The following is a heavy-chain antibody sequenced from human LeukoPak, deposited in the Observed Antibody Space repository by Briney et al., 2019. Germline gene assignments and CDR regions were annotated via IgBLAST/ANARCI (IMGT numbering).Heavy chain of an antibody. CDR3: ARVGSTVTSFNGWFDP. J-gene: IGHJ5*02. CDR1: GYSISSGYY. Sequence: SETLSLTCTVSGYSISSGYYWGWIRQPPGKGLEWIGSNYHSGSTYYNPSLKTRVTISVDTSKKQFSLKLSSVTAADTAVYYCARVGSTVTSFNGWFDPWGQGTLVTVSS. V-gene: IGHV4-38-2*02. CDR2: NYHSGST. D-gene: IGHD4-17*01.